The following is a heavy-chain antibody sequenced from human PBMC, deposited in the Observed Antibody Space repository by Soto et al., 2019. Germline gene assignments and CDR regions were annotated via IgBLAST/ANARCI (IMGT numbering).Heavy chain of an antibody. CDR2: SSYNGGT. V-gene: IGHV4-39*01. CDR3: ARHRIEVVWRGFDF. J-gene: IGHJ4*02. D-gene: IGHD3-10*01. CDR1: TDSSSFTNSY. Sequence: SETLSLTCTVSTDSSSFTNSYWGWIRQPPGKGLQWIGSSSYNGGTFYNPSLKGRVVISFDTSKKQSSLQVTSVTAADTAVYFCARHRIEVVWRGFDFWGQGSPVAVSS.